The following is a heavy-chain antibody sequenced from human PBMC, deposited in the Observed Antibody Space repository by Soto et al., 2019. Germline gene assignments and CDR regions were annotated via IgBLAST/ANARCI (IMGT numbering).Heavy chain of an antibody. V-gene: IGHV4-39*01. D-gene: IGHD2-2*01. J-gene: IGHJ5*02. CDR3: ARHTYCISTSCYTNWFDP. CDR2: IYYSGST. Sequence: QLQLQESGPGLVKPSETLSLTCTVSGGSISSSSYYWGWIRQPPGKGLEWIGSIYYSGSTYYNPYLKSRVTISVDTSKIQFSLKLSSVTAADTAVYYCARHTYCISTSCYTNWFDPWGQGTLVTVSS. CDR1: GGSISSSSYY.